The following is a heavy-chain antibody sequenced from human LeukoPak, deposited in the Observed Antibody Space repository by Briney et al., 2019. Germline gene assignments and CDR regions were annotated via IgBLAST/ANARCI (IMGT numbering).Heavy chain of an antibody. J-gene: IGHJ4*02. CDR2: INWNGGST. CDR1: GFTFDDYG. D-gene: IGHD6-13*01. V-gene: IGHV3-20*04. CDR3: ARDFGSSNYFDY. Sequence: PGGSRRLSCAASGFTFDDYGMSWVRQAPGKGLEWVSGINWNGGSTGYADSVKGRFTISRDNAKNSLYLQMNSLRAEDTALYYCARDFGSSNYFDYWGQGTLVTVSS.